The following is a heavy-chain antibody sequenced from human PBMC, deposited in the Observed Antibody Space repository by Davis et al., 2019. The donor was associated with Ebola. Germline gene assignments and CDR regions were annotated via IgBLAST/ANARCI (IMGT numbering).Heavy chain of an antibody. V-gene: IGHV4-39*01. J-gene: IGHJ5*02. CDR2: IYYSGIT. D-gene: IGHD3-3*01. CDR3: ARQGWSGYSLRHWLDP. CDR1: GGSILSSSSY. Sequence: SETLSLTCTVSGGSILSSSSYWGWIRQPPRKGLEWIGSIYYSGITYYNPSLKSRVTISVDTSKNQFSLKLRSVTAADTAVYYCARQGWSGYSLRHWLDPGGRGILVTVSS.